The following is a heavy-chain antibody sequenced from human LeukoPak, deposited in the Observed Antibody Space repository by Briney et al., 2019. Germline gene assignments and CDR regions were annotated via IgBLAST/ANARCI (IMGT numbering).Heavy chain of an antibody. J-gene: IGHJ6*02. V-gene: IGHV4-39*07. CDR2: IYYRGNT. CDR3: ARDPRGFWSGYYPDYYYYGMDV. D-gene: IGHD3-3*01. Sequence: SETLSLTCTVSGASISSYNYFWGWIRQPPGKGLEWVGSIYYRGNTYYNPSLKSRVTMSVDTSKNQFSLKLSAVTAADTAVYYCARDPRGFWSGYYPDYYYYGMDVWGQGTTVTVSS. CDR1: GASISSYNYF.